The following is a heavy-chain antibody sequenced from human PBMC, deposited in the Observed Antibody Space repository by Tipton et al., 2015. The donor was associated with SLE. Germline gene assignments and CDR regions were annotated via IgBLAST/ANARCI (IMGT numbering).Heavy chain of an antibody. Sequence: TLSLTCAVYGGSFSGYYWSWIRQPPGKGLEWIGEINHSGSTNYNPSLKSRVTISVDTSKNQFSLKLSSVTAADTAVYYCARDREGRYYYYYMDVWGKGTTVTVSS. CDR3: ARDREGRYYYYYMDV. CDR2: INHSGST. J-gene: IGHJ6*03. CDR1: GGSFSGYY. V-gene: IGHV4-34*01.